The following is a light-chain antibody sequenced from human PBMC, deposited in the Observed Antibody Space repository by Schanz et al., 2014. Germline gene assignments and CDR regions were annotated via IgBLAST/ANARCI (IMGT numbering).Light chain of an antibody. V-gene: IGKV3-11*01. CDR2: GAS. CDR1: QSVSSY. CDR3: QQANSFPLT. J-gene: IGKJ4*01. Sequence: EIVLTQSPATLSLSPGERATLSCRASQSVSSYLAWSQQNPGQAPRLLIYGASTRATGIPDRFGASGSGTDFTLTISSLQPEDFATYYCQQANSFPLTFGGGTKVEIK.